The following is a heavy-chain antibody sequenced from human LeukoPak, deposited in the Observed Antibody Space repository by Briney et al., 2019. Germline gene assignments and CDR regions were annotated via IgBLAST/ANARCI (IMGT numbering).Heavy chain of an antibody. Sequence: ASVKVSCKASGGTFSSYAISWVRQAPGQGLEWMGGIIPIFGTANYAQKFQGRVTITADESTSTAYTELSSLRSEDTAVYYCARNGGYKYNWFDPWGQGTLVTVSS. V-gene: IGHV1-69*13. CDR3: ARNGGYKYNWFDP. D-gene: IGHD5-24*01. CDR1: GGTFSSYA. J-gene: IGHJ5*02. CDR2: IIPIFGTA.